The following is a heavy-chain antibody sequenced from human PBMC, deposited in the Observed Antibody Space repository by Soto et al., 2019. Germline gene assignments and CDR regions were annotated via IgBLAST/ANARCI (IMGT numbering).Heavy chain of an antibody. CDR2: IYHSGST. Sequence: PSETLSLTCAVSGFSIISGGYSWSWIRQPPGKGLEWIGYIYHSGSTYYNPSLKSRVTISVDRSKNQFSLKLSSVTAADTAIYYYDSSGYFDYWGQGTLVTVSS. CDR3: DSSGYFDY. J-gene: IGHJ4*02. V-gene: IGHV4-30-2*01. D-gene: IGHD3-22*01. CDR1: GFSIISGGYS.